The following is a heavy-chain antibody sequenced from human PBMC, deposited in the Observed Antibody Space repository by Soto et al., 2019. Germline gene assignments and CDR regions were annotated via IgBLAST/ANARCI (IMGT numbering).Heavy chain of an antibody. CDR3: ARVLVDFWSGYYSHSDYYYGMDV. CDR1: GYTFTGYY. CDR2: INPNSGGT. Sequence: ASVKVSCKASGYTFTGYYMHWVRQAPGQGLEWMGWINPNSGGTNYAQKFQGRVTMTRDTSISTAYMELSRLRSDDTAVYYCARVLVDFWSGYYSHSDYYYGMDVWGQGTTVTVSS. J-gene: IGHJ6*02. D-gene: IGHD3-3*01. V-gene: IGHV1-2*02.